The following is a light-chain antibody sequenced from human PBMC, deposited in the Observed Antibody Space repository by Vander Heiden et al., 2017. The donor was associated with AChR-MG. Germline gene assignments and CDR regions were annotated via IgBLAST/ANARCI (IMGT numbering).Light chain of an antibody. CDR2: KVS. V-gene: IGKV2-30*01. Sequence: DVVRTQPPLPLPVPLGQPAPIPCGPSQSLVYSDGNTYLNWIQQRPGQSPRRLIYKVSNRDSGVPDRFSGSGSGTDFTLRISRVEAEDVGIYYCMQSTHWPRTFGQGTKLEIK. J-gene: IGKJ2*01. CDR3: MQSTHWPRT. CDR1: QSLVYSDGNTY.